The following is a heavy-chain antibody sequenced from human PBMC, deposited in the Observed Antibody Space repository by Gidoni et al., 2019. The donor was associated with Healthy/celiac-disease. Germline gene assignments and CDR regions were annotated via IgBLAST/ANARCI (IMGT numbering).Heavy chain of an antibody. Sequence: QVQLVESGGGVVQHGRSLRLSCAASGFTSSRYGMHWVRQAPGKGLEWVAVIWDDGSNKYYADSVKGRFTISRDNSKNTLYLQMNSLRAEDTAVYYCARDAEGSFYYYGMDVWGQGTTVTVSS. CDR3: ARDAEGSFYYYGMDV. CDR2: IWDDGSNK. CDR1: GFTSSRYG. J-gene: IGHJ6*02. V-gene: IGHV3-33*01.